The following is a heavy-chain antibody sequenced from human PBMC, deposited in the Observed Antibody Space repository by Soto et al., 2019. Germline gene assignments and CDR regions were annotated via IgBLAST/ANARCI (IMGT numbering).Heavy chain of an antibody. V-gene: IGHV1-2*02. D-gene: IGHD3-10*01. CDR2: INPNRGGT. Sequence: QAQLVQSGAELKKPGASVKVSCRASGYTFTAFYIHWMRQAPGQGLEWLGWINPNRGGTNYAQKFQGRVTVTRDTSVNTAYMDLSSLKSDDTAVYYCAREGPLSGGDYFGMDVWGEGTTVTVSS. J-gene: IGHJ6*04. CDR3: AREGPLSGGDYFGMDV. CDR1: GYTFTAFY.